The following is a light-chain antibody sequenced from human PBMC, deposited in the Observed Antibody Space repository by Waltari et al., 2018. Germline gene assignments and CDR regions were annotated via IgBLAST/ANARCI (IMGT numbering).Light chain of an antibody. Sequence: CGGGQSVGEYLAWYQQRPGQAPRLLIYDASTRATGTPGRFSGSGFGTDFSLAISSLEPEDFAGYFCQHDENLPVTFGQGTQVEIK. CDR1: QSVGEY. CDR3: QHDENLPVT. V-gene: IGKV3-11*01. CDR2: DAS. J-gene: IGKJ1*01.